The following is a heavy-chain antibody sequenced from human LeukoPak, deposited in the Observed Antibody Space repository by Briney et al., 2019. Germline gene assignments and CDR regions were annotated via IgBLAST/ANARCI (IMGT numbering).Heavy chain of an antibody. D-gene: IGHD4-23*01. J-gene: IGHJ4*02. V-gene: IGHV3-48*02. Sequence: PGGSLRLSSAASGFTFSSYSMNCLRQTPGKGLEWVSYIGTSSSIIYYADSVKGRFTISRDNAKNSLYLQMNSLRDEDTAVYYCARHDYAGKSGDYWGQGTLVTVSS. CDR1: GFTFSSYS. CDR3: ARHDYAGKSGDY. CDR2: IGTSSSII.